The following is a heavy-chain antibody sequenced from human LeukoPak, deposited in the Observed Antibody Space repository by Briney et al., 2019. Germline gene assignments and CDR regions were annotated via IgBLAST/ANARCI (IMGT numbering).Heavy chain of an antibody. V-gene: IGHV3-21*01. J-gene: IGHJ4*02. D-gene: IGHD5-12*01. CDR2: VSSSSSYI. Sequence: GGSLRLSCAASGFTFSSYSMNWVRQAPGKGLEWVSSVSSSSSYIYYADSVKGRFTISRDNSKNTLYLQMNSLRAEDTAVYYCAKDLRYSGYMTDDYWGQGTLVTVSS. CDR3: AKDLRYSGYMTDDY. CDR1: GFTFSSYS.